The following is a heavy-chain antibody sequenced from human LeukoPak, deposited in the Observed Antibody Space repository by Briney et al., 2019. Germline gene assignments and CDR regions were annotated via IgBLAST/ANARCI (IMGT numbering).Heavy chain of an antibody. CDR2: ISYDGSNE. Sequence: GGSLRLSCAASGFTFSSYGMHWVRQAPGKGLEWVAVISYDGSNEYYADSVKGRFTISRDNSKNTLYLQMNSLRAEDTAVYYCAKDRGPMTRNDYYGMDVWGQGTTVTVSS. D-gene: IGHD3-10*01. J-gene: IGHJ6*02. CDR1: GFTFSSYG. CDR3: AKDRGPMTRNDYYGMDV. V-gene: IGHV3-30*18.